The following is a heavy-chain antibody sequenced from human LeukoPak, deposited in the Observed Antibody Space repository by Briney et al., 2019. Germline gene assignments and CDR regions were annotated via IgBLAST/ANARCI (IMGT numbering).Heavy chain of an antibody. J-gene: IGHJ5*02. Sequence: PSETLSLTCAVYGGSISSYYWSWIRQPPGKGLEWIGYIYYSGSTNYNPSLKSRVTISVDTSKNQFSLKLSSVTAADTAVYYCARLVYGQQLGGPLNWFDPWGQGTLVTVSS. D-gene: IGHD6-13*01. CDR3: ARLVYGQQLGGPLNWFDP. CDR1: GGSISSYY. CDR2: IYYSGST. V-gene: IGHV4-59*01.